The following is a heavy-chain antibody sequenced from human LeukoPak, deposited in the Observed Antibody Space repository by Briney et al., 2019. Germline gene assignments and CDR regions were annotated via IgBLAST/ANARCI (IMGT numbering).Heavy chain of an antibody. CDR1: GGSISSSIYY. CDR3: ARACIAAQGFDP. D-gene: IGHD6-6*01. Sequence: PETLSLTCTVSGGSISSSIYYWGWIRQPPGKGLEWIGSIYYSGSTYYNPSLKSRVTISVDTSKNQFSLKLSSVTAADTAVYYCARACIAAQGFDPWGQGTLVTVSS. J-gene: IGHJ5*02. CDR2: IYYSGST. V-gene: IGHV4-39*01.